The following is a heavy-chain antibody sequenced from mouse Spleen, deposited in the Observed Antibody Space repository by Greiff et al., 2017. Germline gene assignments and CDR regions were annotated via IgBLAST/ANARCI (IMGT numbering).Heavy chain of an antibody. V-gene: IGHV1-72*01. Sequence: KQRPGRGLEWIGRIDPNSGGTKYNEKFKSKATLTVDKPSSTAYMQLSSLTSEDSAVYYCARRPTFLYYYAMDYWGQGTSVTVSS. CDR3: ARRPTFLYYYAMDY. D-gene: IGHD4-1*02. CDR2: IDPNSGGT. J-gene: IGHJ4*01.